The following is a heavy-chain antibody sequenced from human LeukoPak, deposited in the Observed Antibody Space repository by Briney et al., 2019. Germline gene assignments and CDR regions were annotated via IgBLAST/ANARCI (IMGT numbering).Heavy chain of an antibody. Sequence: ASVKVSCKASGYTFTGYYINWVRQAPGQGFEWMGWINPNSGGTNYAQKFQGRVTMTRDTSISTAYMELSSLRSDDTAVYYCARDLRGYDNWFDPWGQGTLVTVSS. CDR3: ARDLRGYDNWFDP. J-gene: IGHJ5*02. CDR1: GYTFTGYY. CDR2: INPNSGGT. D-gene: IGHD6-13*01. V-gene: IGHV1-2*02.